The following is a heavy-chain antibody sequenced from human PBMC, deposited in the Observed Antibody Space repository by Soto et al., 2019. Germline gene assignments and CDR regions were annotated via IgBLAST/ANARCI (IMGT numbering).Heavy chain of an antibody. CDR3: ARDLHDYVSFRFDP. D-gene: IGHD3-16*01. J-gene: IGHJ5*02. CDR1: GFTFSSYW. Sequence: GGSLRLSCAASGFTFSSYWMHWVRQAPGKGLEWVSSISSSSSFIYYADSLKGRFTISRDNAKNSLYLQMNSLRAEDTAVYYCARDLHDYVSFRFDPWGQGTLVTVSS. V-gene: IGHV3-21*01. CDR2: ISSSSSFI.